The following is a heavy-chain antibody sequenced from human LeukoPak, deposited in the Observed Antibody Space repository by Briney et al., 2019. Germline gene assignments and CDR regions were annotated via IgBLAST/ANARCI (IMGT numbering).Heavy chain of an antibody. CDR2: INTNNGVT. J-gene: IGHJ5*02. D-gene: IGHD5-12*01. V-gene: IGHV1-2*02. Sequence: GASVKVSCEASGLTFTGVNYIHWVRQAPGQGPEWMGWINTNNGVTDYARKFQGRVTMTRDTSISTAYMELYRLTSDDMAMYYCTKDRLGKWFDPWGQGTLVTVSS. CDR1: GLTFTGVNY. CDR3: TKDRLGKWFDP.